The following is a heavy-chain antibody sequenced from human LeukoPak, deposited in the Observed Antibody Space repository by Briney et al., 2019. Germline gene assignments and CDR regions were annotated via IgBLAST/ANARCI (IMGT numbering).Heavy chain of an antibody. Sequence: GGSLRLSCAASGFTFSDYSMNWVRQAPGKGLEWVSSISSSSSYIYHAASLKGRFTISRHNAQNSLYLQMNSLRAEDTAVYYCASEPHYWGQGTLVTVSS. CDR1: GFTFSDYS. J-gene: IGHJ4*02. CDR3: ASEPHY. CDR2: ISSSSSYI. V-gene: IGHV3-21*04.